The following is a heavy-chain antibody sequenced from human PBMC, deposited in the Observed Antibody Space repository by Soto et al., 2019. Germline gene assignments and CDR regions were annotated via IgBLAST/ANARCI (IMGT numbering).Heavy chain of an antibody. CDR1: GFTFSSYW. CDR3: ARDKDLSESPTIWFGEHHYYYMDV. J-gene: IGHJ6*03. CDR2: IKQDGSEK. D-gene: IGHD3-10*01. Sequence: GGSLRLSCAASGFTFSSYWMSWVRQAPGKGLEWVANIKQDGSEKYYVDSVKGRFTISRDNAKNSLYLQMNSLRAEDTAVYYCARDKDLSESPTIWFGEHHYYYMDVWGKGTTVTVSS. V-gene: IGHV3-7*01.